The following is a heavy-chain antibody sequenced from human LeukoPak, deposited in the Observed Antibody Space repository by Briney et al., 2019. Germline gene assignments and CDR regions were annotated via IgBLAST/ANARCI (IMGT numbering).Heavy chain of an antibody. D-gene: IGHD1/OR15-1a*01. V-gene: IGHV3-23*01. CDR1: GFTLSSYA. Sequence: PGGSLRLSCAASGFTLSSYAMSWVRQAPGKGLEWVSSISGGHGGTYYADSVKGRFTISRDDSKNTLYLQVNSLRAEDTAVYHCAKGQYASGWNSGNYWGQGTLVTVSS. CDR3: AKGQYASGWNSGNY. J-gene: IGHJ4*02. CDR2: ISGGHGGT.